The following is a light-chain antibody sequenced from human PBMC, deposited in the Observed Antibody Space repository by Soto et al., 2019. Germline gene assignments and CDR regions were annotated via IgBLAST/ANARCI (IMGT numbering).Light chain of an antibody. CDR2: GAS. J-gene: IGKJ4*01. CDR3: QLYGDSGIT. V-gene: IGKV3-20*01. Sequence: EILLTQSPGTLAFSPGERATPPCRASQSVSRNFIAWYQQKPGQAPKLLIYGASTRATGSPDRFSGSGSGTDFTLTINRLEPEDFAVYHCQLYGDSGITFGGGTKVEIK. CDR1: QSVSRNF.